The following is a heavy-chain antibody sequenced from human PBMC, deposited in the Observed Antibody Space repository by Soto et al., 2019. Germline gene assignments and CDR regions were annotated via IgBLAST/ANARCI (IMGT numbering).Heavy chain of an antibody. CDR1: GGTFSSYA. J-gene: IGHJ6*02. CDR2: IIPIFGTA. CDR3: ARFAPPAAGVVYYYYYGMTS. Sequence: QVQLVQSGAEVKKPGSSVKVSCKASGGTFSSYAISWVRQAPGQGLEWMGGIIPIFGTANYAQKFQGRVTIPGDEPTSTAYRGLSSRRSEDTAVYYCARFAPPAAGVVYYYYYGMTSGAKGPRSPSP. V-gene: IGHV1-69*01. D-gene: IGHD2-2*01.